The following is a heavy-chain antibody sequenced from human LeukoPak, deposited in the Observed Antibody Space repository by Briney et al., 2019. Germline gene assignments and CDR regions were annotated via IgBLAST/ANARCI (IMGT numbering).Heavy chain of an antibody. D-gene: IGHD1-26*01. Sequence: PGGSLRLSCAASGFTFSSYSMNWVRQAPGKGLEWVSFIRFDGSNKYYADSVKGRFIISRDSSKNTLYLQMNSLRAEDTAVYYCAKDLRSSAGSKMGAADYWGQGTLVTVSS. V-gene: IGHV3-30*02. CDR3: AKDLRSSAGSKMGAADY. CDR1: GFTFSSYS. J-gene: IGHJ4*02. CDR2: IRFDGSNK.